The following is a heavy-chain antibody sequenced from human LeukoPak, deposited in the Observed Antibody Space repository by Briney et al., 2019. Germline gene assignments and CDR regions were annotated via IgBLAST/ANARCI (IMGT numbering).Heavy chain of an antibody. J-gene: IGHJ6*03. D-gene: IGHD6-13*01. CDR3: ARDKYSSSWYSYYYYYYMDV. CDR1: GGSLSSSSYY. V-gene: IGHV4-39*07. Sequence: SETLSLTCPVSGGSLSSSSYYWGWIRQPPGRGLEGIGSIYYSGSTYYNPSLKSRVTISVDTSKNQFSLKLSSVTAADTAVYYCARDKYSSSWYSYYYYYYMDVWGKGTTVTVSS. CDR2: IYYSGST.